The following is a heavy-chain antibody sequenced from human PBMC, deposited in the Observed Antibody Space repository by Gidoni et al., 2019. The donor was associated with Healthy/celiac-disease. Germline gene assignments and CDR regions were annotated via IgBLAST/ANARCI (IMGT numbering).Heavy chain of an antibody. D-gene: IGHD3-3*01. Sequence: SRVTISVDTSKNQFSLKLSSVTAADTAVYYCAREAGKLGIFGGIDYWGQGTLVTVSS. J-gene: IGHJ4*02. V-gene: IGHV4-30-2*05. CDR3: AREAGKLGIFGGIDY.